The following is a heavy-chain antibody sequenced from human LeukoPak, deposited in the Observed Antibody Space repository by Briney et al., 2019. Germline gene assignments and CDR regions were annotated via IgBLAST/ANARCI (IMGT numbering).Heavy chain of an antibody. D-gene: IGHD3-22*01. Sequence: SETLSLTCTVSGGTICNYNWSWMRQPPGKGLEWIVYILYSGSTNYNPSLTRRVTISVDTSKNQISLKLTSVTAADTAVYYCARGKYYYASIWGQGTLVTVSS. CDR2: ILYSGST. J-gene: IGHJ4*02. V-gene: IGHV4-59*13. CDR3: ARGKYYYASI. CDR1: GGTICNYN.